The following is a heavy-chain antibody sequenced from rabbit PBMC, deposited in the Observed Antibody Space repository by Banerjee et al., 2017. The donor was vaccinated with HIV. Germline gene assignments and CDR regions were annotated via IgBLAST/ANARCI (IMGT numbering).Heavy chain of an antibody. CDR3: ARAYYTYGYPAYAYGTHFNL. J-gene: IGHJ4*01. Sequence: QSLEESGGDLVKPGASLTLTCTASGFSFSSNYYMCWVRQAPGKGLEWIACIYTGRSAGTHYASWAKGRFTISKTSSTTVTLRMTSLTAADTATYFCARAYYTYGYPAYAYGTHFNLWGPGTLVTVS. D-gene: IGHD6-1*01. V-gene: IGHV1S40*01. CDR1: GFSFSSNYY. CDR2: IYTGRSAGT.